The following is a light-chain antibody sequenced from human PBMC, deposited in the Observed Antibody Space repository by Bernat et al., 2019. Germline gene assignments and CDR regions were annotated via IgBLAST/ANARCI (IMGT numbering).Light chain of an antibody. J-gene: IGLJ3*02. Sequence: QSALTQPRSVSGSPGQSVTISCTGTSSDVGAYKYVSCYKQNPGEAPKLLIYDVSERPSGVPDRVSASKSGNSASLTISGLQAEDEADYYCCSYAGTFWVFGGGTKLTVL. V-gene: IGLV2-11*01. CDR3: CSYAGTFWV. CDR1: SSDVGAYKY. CDR2: DVS.